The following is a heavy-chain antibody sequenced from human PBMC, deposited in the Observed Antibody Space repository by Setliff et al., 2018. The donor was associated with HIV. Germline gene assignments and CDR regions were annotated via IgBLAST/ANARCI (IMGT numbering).Heavy chain of an antibody. CDR3: AGPRGDEAFDI. D-gene: IGHD3-10*01. CDR2: VITILDIT. V-gene: IGHV1-69*10. Sequence: ASVKVSCKASGGTSNTYAINWVRQAPGQGLEWMGQVITILDITSYAQKFQGRVTITADESTNTMYMELSSLRSDDTAVYYCAGPRGDEAFDIWGQGTMVT. CDR1: GGTSNTYA. J-gene: IGHJ3*02.